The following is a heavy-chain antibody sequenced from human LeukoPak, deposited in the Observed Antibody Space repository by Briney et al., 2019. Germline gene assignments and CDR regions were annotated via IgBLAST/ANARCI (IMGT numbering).Heavy chain of an antibody. V-gene: IGHV3-23*01. D-gene: IGHD1-26*01. J-gene: IGHJ4*02. CDR1: GFTFNNYD. CDR2: ISGSGYNT. Sequence: PGGSLRLSCVASGFTFNNYDMTWVGQAPGKGLEWVSAISGSGYNTYYADSVKGRFTISRDNSKKTLYLQMNSLRAEDTALYFCAQWSRYFDYWGQGTLVTVSS. CDR3: AQWSRYFDY.